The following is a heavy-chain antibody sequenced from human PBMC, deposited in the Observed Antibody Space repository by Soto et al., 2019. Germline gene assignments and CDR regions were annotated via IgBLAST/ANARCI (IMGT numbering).Heavy chain of an antibody. Sequence: GGSLRLSCAASGFTFSNAWMSWVRQAPGKGLEWVGRIKSKTDGGTTDYAAPVKGRFTISRDDSKNTLYLQMNSLKTEDTAVYYCTTGRLIFGVVNPPYYYYYYMDVWGKGTTVTVSS. D-gene: IGHD3-3*01. CDR2: IKSKTDGGTT. V-gene: IGHV3-15*01. J-gene: IGHJ6*03. CDR1: GFTFSNAW. CDR3: TTGRLIFGVVNPPYYYYYYMDV.